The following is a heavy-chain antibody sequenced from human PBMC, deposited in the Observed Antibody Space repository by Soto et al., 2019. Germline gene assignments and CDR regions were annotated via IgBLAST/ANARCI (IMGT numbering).Heavy chain of an antibody. V-gene: IGHV5-51*01. J-gene: IGHJ6*02. CDR1: GYSFTSYW. CDR3: ARGSGYDLPTTYYYYYGMDV. CDR2: IYPGDSDT. Sequence: GESLKISCNGSGYSFTSYWIGWVRQMPGKGLGWMGIIYPGDSDTRYSPSFQGQVTISADKSISTAYLQWSSLKASDTAMYYCARGSGYDLPTTYYYYYGMDVWGQGTTVTVSS. D-gene: IGHD5-12*01.